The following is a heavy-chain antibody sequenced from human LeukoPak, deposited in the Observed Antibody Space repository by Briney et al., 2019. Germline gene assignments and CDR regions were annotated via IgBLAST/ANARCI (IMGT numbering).Heavy chain of an antibody. CDR1: GYSFTNYW. V-gene: IGHV5-51*01. D-gene: IGHD1-26*01. CDR2: IYPDDSDT. Sequence: GESLKIPCKGSGYSFTNYWIGWVRQMPGKGLEWMGIIYPDDSDTRYSPSFQGQVTISADKSISTAYLQWSSLKSSDTATYYCATYHSGTSGDWFDPWGQGTLVTVSS. CDR3: ATYHSGTSGDWFDP. J-gene: IGHJ5*02.